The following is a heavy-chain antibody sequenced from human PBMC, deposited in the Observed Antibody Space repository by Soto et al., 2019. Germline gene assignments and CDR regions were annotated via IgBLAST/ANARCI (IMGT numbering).Heavy chain of an antibody. CDR1: GFTFSTYG. Sequence: GGSLRLSCAASGFTFSTYGMHWLRQAPGKGLEWVAIIWFDGSSEYYTDSVRGRFTISRDNSKNTLYLQMNSLRAEDTAVYYCAKWPITIFGVVKKYAGNYGMDVWGQGTTVTVSS. D-gene: IGHD3-3*01. J-gene: IGHJ6*02. CDR2: IWFDGSSE. V-gene: IGHV3-33*06. CDR3: AKWPITIFGVVKKYAGNYGMDV.